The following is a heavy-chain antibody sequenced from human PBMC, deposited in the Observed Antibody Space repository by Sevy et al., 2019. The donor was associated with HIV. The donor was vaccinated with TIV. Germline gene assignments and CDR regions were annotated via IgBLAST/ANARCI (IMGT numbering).Heavy chain of an antibody. D-gene: IGHD3-3*01. CDR1: GFDFRTYS. J-gene: IGHJ4*01. V-gene: IGHV3-21*04. Sequence: GGSLRLSCAASGFDFRTYSMNWVCQAPGKGLESLSSISDDSRYIYYSDSVKGRFTISRANAKNLLFLQMNYLRVEDTAIYYCARDFTIFGVVSGIDYWGQGNLVTVSS. CDR3: ARDFTIFGVVSGIDY. CDR2: ISDDSRYI.